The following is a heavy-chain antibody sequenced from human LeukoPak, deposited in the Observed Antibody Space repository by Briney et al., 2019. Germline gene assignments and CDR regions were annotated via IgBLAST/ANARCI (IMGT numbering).Heavy chain of an antibody. V-gene: IGHV3-48*03. CDR2: INSGETN. CDR1: GFTISSYE. Sequence: GGSLRLSCAASGFTISSYEMNWVRQAPGKGLEWVSHINSGETNTYADSVQGRFTISRDNAKNSLYLQMNSLRAEDTAIYYCARDQYGTRLEWGQGTLVTVSS. CDR3: ARDQYGTRLE. J-gene: IGHJ4*02. D-gene: IGHD1-1*01.